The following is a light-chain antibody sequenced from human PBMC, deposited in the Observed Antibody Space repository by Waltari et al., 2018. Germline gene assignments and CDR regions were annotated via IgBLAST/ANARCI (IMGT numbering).Light chain of an antibody. J-gene: IGLJ3*02. CDR1: SGHSSNI. Sequence: QLVLTQSPSASASLGASVKLTCTLSSGHSSNIIAWLQQQPGKGPRYLMKVNSDGSHRKGDEIPNRFSGSSSGAERYLTSSSHQSEDEADYYCETGGHGTWVFGGGTKLTVL. CDR3: ETGGHGTWV. V-gene: IGLV4-69*01. CDR2: VNSDGSH.